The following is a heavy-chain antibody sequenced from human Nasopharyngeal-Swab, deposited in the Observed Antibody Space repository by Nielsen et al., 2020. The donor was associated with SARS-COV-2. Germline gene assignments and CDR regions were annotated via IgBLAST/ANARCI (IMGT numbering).Heavy chain of an antibody. V-gene: IGHV7-4-1*02. D-gene: IGHD3-9*01. CDR3: ARGHDTSDY. Sequence: WVRQAPGQGLGWMGWINTNTGNPTYAQGFTGRFVFSLDTSVSTAYLQISSLKAEDTAVYYCARGHDTSDYWGQGTLVTVS. CDR2: INTNTGNP. J-gene: IGHJ4*02.